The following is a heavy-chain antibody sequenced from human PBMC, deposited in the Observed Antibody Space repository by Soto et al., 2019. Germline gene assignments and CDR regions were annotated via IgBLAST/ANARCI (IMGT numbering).Heavy chain of an antibody. CDR3: ARIPHSSDSYYMEY. V-gene: IGHV2-70*01. Sequence: QTVTLACTSPGFSLNNQKTCVTWIRQPPGKALEWLALINWDNNKYYNTSLKTRLTISRDTSKNQVVLTMTNVDPVDTATYYCARIPHSSDSYYMEYCGQGTLVTLSS. CDR1: GFSLNNQKTC. CDR2: INWDNNK. J-gene: IGHJ4*02. D-gene: IGHD2-21*01.